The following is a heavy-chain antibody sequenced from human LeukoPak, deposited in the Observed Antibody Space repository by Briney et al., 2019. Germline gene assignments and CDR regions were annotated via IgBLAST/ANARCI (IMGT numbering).Heavy chain of an antibody. Sequence: PSETLSLTCTVSGGSISGSSYFWGWIRQPPGKGLEWIGSIYYSGSTYYNPSLKSRVTISVDTSKNQFSLKLSSVTAADTAVYYCARRSDSRAFPDYDAFDIWGQGTMVTVSS. CDR1: GGSISGSSYF. CDR2: IYYSGST. D-gene: IGHD3-22*01. V-gene: IGHV4-39*01. J-gene: IGHJ3*02. CDR3: ARRSDSRAFPDYDAFDI.